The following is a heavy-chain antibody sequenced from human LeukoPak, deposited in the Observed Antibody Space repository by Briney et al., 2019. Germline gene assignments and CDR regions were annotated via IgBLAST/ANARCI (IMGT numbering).Heavy chain of an antibody. Sequence: PGGSLRLSCAASGFTFSSYAMSWVRQAPGKGLEWVSAISGSGGSTYYADSVKGRFTVSRDNSKNTLYLQMNSLRAEDTAVYYCAKDVWLVPQYFDYWGQGTLVTVSS. J-gene: IGHJ4*02. D-gene: IGHD6-19*01. CDR1: GFTFSSYA. CDR2: ISGSGGST. CDR3: AKDVWLVPQYFDY. V-gene: IGHV3-23*01.